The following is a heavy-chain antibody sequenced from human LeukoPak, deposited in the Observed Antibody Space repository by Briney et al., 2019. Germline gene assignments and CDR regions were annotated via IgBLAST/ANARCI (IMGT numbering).Heavy chain of an antibody. J-gene: IGHJ6*03. V-gene: IGHV1-18*01. CDR3: ARGYCSSTSCLAYWYMDV. Sequence: ASVKVSCKASGYAFTSYGISWVRQAPGQGLEWMGWISAYNGNTNYAQKLQGRVTMTTDTSTSTAYMELRSLRSDDTAVYYRARGYCSSTSCLAYWYMDVWGKGTTVTVSS. D-gene: IGHD2-2*01. CDR1: GYAFTSYG. CDR2: ISAYNGNT.